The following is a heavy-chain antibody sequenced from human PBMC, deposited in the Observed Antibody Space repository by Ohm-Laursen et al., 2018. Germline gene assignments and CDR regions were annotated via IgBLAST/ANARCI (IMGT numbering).Heavy chain of an antibody. D-gene: IGHD2-8*01. J-gene: IGHJ4*02. CDR2: INHSGST. Sequence: SDTLSLTCAVYGGSFSAYYWSWIRQPPGKGLEWIGEINHSGSTNYNPSLKSRVTISLDTSKNQFSLKLSSGSAADTAVYYCASLNCTNGVCPRGGQGTLVTVSS. CDR3: ASLNCTNGVCPR. CDR1: GGSFSAYY. V-gene: IGHV4-34*01.